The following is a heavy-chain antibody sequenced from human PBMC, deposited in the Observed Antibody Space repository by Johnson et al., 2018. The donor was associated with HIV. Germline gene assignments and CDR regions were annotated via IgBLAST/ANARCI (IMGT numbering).Heavy chain of an antibody. D-gene: IGHD6-6*01. CDR1: GFTFSSYA. CDR3: ARILSSSGAFDI. V-gene: IGHV3-9*01. J-gene: IGHJ3*02. Sequence: EVQLVESGGGVVQPGRSLRLSCAASGFTFSSYAMHWVRQIPGKGLEWISGLSWNGGTIGYADSVKGRFTISRDNAKSSLYLQMNSLSAADTAVYYCARILSSSGAFDIWGQGTMVTVSS. CDR2: LSWNGGTI.